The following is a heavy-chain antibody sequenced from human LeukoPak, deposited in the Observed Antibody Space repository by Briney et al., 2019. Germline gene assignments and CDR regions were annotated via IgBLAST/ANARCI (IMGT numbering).Heavy chain of an antibody. D-gene: IGHD2-2*01. CDR1: GYSISSGYY. V-gene: IGHV4-38-2*02. CDR2: IYHSGST. CDR3: AREIVVVPAACDY. J-gene: IGHJ4*02. Sequence: SETLSLTCTVSGYSISSGYYWGWIRQPPGKGLEWIGSIYHSGSTYYNPSLKSRVTISVDTSKNQFSLKLSSVTAADTAVYYCAREIVVVPAACDYWGQGTLVTVSS.